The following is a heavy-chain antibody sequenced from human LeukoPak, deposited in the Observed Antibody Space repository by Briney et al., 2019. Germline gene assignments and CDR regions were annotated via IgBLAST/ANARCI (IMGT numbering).Heavy chain of an antibody. D-gene: IGHD3-16*02. Sequence: SETLSLTCTVSGGSISSSSYYWGWIRQPPGKGLEWIGSIYYSGSTYYNPSLKSRVTISVDTPKNQFSLKLSSVTAADTAAYYCARRGRADYVWGSYRSYYFDYWGQGTLVTVSS. J-gene: IGHJ4*02. CDR2: IYYSGST. CDR1: GGSISSSSYY. V-gene: IGHV4-39*01. CDR3: ARRGRADYVWGSYRSYYFDY.